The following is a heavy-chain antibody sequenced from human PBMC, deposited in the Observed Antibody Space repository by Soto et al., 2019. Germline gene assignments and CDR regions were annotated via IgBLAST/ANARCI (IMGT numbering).Heavy chain of an antibody. D-gene: IGHD5-18*01. V-gene: IGHV3-21*01. CDR2: ISSSSSYI. CDR1: GFTFSSYS. CDR3: ARADVDTAMVFDY. Sequence: EVQLVESGGGLVKPGGSLRLSCAASGFTFSSYSMNWVRQAPGKGLEWVSAISSSSSYIYYADSVKGRFTISRDNAKNSLYLQMNSLRAEYTDVYYCARADVDTAMVFDYWGQGTLVTVSS. J-gene: IGHJ4*02.